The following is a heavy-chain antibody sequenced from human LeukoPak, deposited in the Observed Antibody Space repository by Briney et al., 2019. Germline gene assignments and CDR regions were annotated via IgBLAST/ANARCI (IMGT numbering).Heavy chain of an antibody. CDR1: GFIFRRYA. V-gene: IGHV3-23*01. CDR2: ISGSGDTI. Sequence: PPGGSLRLSCAASGFIFRRYAMTWVREGPGKALECVSAISGSGDTILYADSVKGRFTLSRDNSKNPLYLQMNSLRAEDTAVYYCAKASRGYYDSSGYYYGTVDYWGQGTLVTVSS. D-gene: IGHD3-22*01. J-gene: IGHJ4*02. CDR3: AKASRGYYDSSGYYYGTVDY.